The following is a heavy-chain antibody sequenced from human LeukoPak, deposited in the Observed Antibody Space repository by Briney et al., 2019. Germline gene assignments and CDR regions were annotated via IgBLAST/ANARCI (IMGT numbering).Heavy chain of an antibody. Sequence: SETLSLTCTISGGSLKYYYWNWIRQSPGKGLEWIGYIYYTGSTKYNPSLESRVTISLDTSENQFSLKLSTVTAADTAVYYCAREGRENDSSGYFDYWGQGTLVPV. V-gene: IGHV4-59*01. CDR3: AREGRENDSSGYFDY. J-gene: IGHJ4*02. CDR1: GGSLKYYY. D-gene: IGHD3-22*01. CDR2: IYYTGST.